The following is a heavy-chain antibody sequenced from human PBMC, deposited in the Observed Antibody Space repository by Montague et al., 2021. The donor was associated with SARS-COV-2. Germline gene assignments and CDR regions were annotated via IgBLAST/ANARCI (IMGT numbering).Heavy chain of an antibody. D-gene: IGHD3-9*01. CDR2: IYWDDDK. CDR3: AHRKPTYYDILTGYYNAFDI. Sequence: PALVTPTQTLTLTCTFSGFSLSTSGVGVGWIRQPPGKALEWLALIYWDDDKRYSPSLKSRLTITKDTSKNQVVLTMTNMDPVDTATYYCAHRKPTYYDILTGYYNAFDIWGQGTMVTVSS. J-gene: IGHJ3*02. CDR1: GFSLSTSGVG. V-gene: IGHV2-5*02.